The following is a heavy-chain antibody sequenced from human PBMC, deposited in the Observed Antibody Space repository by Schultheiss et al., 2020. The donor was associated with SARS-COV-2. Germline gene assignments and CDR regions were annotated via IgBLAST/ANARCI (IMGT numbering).Heavy chain of an antibody. D-gene: IGHD2-2*01. V-gene: IGHV4-39*02. Sequence: SETLSLTCTVSGDSITTRTYFWGWIRQPPGKGLEWIGSMYYGGTSNYNPSLKSRASIFAETSKYHFSLDVRSVTAADTAVYYCARRGYCSSTSCYPSYYYGMDVWGQGTTVTVSS. J-gene: IGHJ6*02. CDR1: GDSITTRTYF. CDR2: MYYGGTS. CDR3: ARRGYCSSTSCYPSYYYGMDV.